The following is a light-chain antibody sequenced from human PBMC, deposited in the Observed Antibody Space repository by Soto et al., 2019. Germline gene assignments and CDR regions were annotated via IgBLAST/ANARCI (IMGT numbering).Light chain of an antibody. Sequence: EIVLTQSPGTLSLSTGERATLSCRASQSVSSNYLACYQQKPGQAPRLLIYCASSRATDIPDRFSGSGSGTDFTLTISRLEPEDFAVYYCQQYYGSPGITFGQGTRLEI. V-gene: IGKV3-20*01. J-gene: IGKJ5*01. CDR2: CAS. CDR3: QQYYGSPGIT. CDR1: QSVSSNY.